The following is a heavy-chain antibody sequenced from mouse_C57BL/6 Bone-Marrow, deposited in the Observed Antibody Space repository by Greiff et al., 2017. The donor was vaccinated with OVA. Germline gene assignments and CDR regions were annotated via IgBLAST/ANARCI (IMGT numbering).Heavy chain of an antibody. Sequence: QVQLQQPGAELVMPGASVKLSCKASGYTFTSYWMHWVKQRPGQGLEWIGEIDPSDSYTTYNQKFKGKSTLTVDKSSSTAYMQLSSLTSADSAVYYCARGITTVASYAMDYWGQGTSATVSS. CDR2: IDPSDSYT. D-gene: IGHD1-1*01. CDR1: GYTFTSYW. CDR3: ARGITTVASYAMDY. J-gene: IGHJ4*01. V-gene: IGHV1-69*01.